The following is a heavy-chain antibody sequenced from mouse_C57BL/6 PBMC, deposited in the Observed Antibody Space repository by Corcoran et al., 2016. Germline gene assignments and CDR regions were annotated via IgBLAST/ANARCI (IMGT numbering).Heavy chain of an antibody. Sequence: QVQLQQSGAELVKPGASVKISCKASGYAFSSYWMNGVKQRPGKGLEWIGQIYPGDGDTNYNGKFKGKATLTADKSSSTAYMQRSSLTSEDSAVYFCARYLYYYGSSYSYVDYWGQGTTLTVSS. D-gene: IGHD1-1*01. V-gene: IGHV1-80*01. J-gene: IGHJ2*01. CDR1: GYAFSSYW. CDR3: ARYLYYYGSSYSYVDY. CDR2: IYPGDGDT.